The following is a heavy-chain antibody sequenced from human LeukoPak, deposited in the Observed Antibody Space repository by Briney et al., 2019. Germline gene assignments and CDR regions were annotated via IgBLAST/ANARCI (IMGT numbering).Heavy chain of an antibody. D-gene: IGHD5-12*01. J-gene: IGHJ4*02. Sequence: PGGSLRLSCAASGFTFSSYGMHWVRQAPGKGLVWVSRINSDGSSTNYADSVKGRFTISRDNAKNTLYLQMNSLRAEDTAVYYCARGIGYSGYDYDSGPLDYSLGSLDYWGQGTLVTVSS. CDR2: INSDGSST. CDR3: ARGIGYSGYDYDSGPLDYSLGSLDY. CDR1: GFTFSSYG. V-gene: IGHV3-74*01.